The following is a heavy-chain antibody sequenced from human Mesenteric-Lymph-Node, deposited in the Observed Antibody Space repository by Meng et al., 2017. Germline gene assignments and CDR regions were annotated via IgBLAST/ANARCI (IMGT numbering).Heavy chain of an antibody. D-gene: IGHD3-10*01. CDR1: GFTFSGDW. Sequence: GGSLRLSCAASGFTFSGDWMSWIRQVPGKGPEWVANIKEDGNVRQYVDSVKGRFTISRDNAENLLYLQMNNLRAEDTAVYYCARDGDRGSAFRSFDIWGQGTMVTVSS. CDR3: ARDGDRGSAFRSFDI. V-gene: IGHV3-7*01. J-gene: IGHJ3*02. CDR2: IKEDGNVR.